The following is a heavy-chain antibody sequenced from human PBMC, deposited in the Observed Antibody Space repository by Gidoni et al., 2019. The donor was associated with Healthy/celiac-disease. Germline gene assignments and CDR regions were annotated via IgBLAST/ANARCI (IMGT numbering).Heavy chain of an antibody. Sequence: EVQLVESGGGLVKPGGSLRLSCAASGFTFSSNSMNWVRQAPGKGLEWVSSISSSSSYIYYADSVKGRFTISRDNAKNSLYLQMNSLRAEDTAVYYCARDFMPFVAVYDYWGQGTLVTVSS. CDR3: ARDFMPFVAVYDY. V-gene: IGHV3-21*01. D-gene: IGHD6-19*01. CDR2: ISSSSSYI. J-gene: IGHJ4*02. CDR1: GFTFSSNS.